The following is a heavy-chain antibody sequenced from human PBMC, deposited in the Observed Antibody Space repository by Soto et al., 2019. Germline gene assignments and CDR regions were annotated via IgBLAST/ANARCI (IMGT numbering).Heavy chain of an antibody. CDR3: ARGKVAYSSGWYYYYGMDV. J-gene: IGHJ6*02. Sequence: GGSLRLSCAASGFTFSDYYMSWIRQAPGKGLEWVSYISSSSSYTNYADSVKGRFTISRDNPKNSLYLQMNSLRAEDTAVYYCARGKVAYSSGWYYYYGMDVWGQGTTVTVSS. CDR2: ISSSSSYT. D-gene: IGHD6-19*01. V-gene: IGHV3-11*06. CDR1: GFTFSDYY.